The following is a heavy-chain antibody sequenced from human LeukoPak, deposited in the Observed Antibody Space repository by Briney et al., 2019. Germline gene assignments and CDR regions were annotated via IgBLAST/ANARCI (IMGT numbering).Heavy chain of an antibody. V-gene: IGHV3-30*04. Sequence: GRSLRLSCVGSGLNFGTYAMDWVRQAPGKGLEWVGDISYDGGYASYAAAVRDRFTISRDNSRNTLFLQINSLRPEDAAVYYCATESSLSNWGQGTLVTVSS. CDR2: ISYDGGYA. CDR1: GLNFGTYA. CDR3: ATESSLSN. J-gene: IGHJ4*02.